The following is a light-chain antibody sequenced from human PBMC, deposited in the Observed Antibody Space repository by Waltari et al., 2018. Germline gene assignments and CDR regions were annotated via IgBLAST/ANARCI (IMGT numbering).Light chain of an antibody. J-gene: IGKJ1*01. V-gene: IGKV3-15*01. Sequence: DIVLTQSPATLSLSPGERATLSCRASQHINMNLAWYQQKPGQAPRLLFYGASTRESGVPARFSGSGSGTEFTLTISSLQSEDFGLYYCQQYNHWPPWTFGQGTKV. CDR2: GAS. CDR1: QHINMN. CDR3: QQYNHWPPWT.